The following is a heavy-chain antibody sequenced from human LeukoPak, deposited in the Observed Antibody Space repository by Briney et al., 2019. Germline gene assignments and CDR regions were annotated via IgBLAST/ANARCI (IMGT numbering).Heavy chain of an antibody. J-gene: IGHJ4*02. Sequence: GGSLRLSCAASGFTFSDYYMSWIRQAPGKGREWVSYISSSGSTIYYADSVKGRFTIPRDNAKNSLYLQMNSLRAEDTAVYYCARVRGIAAAGTLDYWGQGTLVTVSS. CDR1: GFTFSDYY. V-gene: IGHV3-11*04. CDR3: ARVRGIAAAGTLDY. D-gene: IGHD6-13*01. CDR2: ISSSGSTI.